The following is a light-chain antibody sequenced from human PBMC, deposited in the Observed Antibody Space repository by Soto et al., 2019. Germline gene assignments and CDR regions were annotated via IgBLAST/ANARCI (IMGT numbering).Light chain of an antibody. CDR1: QDIAKY. V-gene: IGKV1-33*01. J-gene: IGKJ4*01. CDR2: DAS. CDR3: QQYDDLLS. Sequence: DIQMTQSPSSLSASVGDRVTITCQASQDIAKYLNWYQQKPGNAPKLLIYDASELHAGVPSRFSRSGSRTDFTFTISSVKPEDFATYYCQQYDDLLSFGGGTKVEIK.